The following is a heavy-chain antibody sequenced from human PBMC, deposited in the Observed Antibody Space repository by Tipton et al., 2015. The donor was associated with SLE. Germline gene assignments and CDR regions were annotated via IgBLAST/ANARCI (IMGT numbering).Heavy chain of an antibody. CDR1: GFTFNKYG. J-gene: IGHJ6*02. Sequence: SLRLSCVGSGFTFNKYGIHWVRQAPGKGLEWVAFIRHDGGKTYYADSVKGRFIISRDDSKNTLFLQMNSLRGDDTAVYYCVRDEDRLDFWGQGTTVTVSS. CDR2: IRHDGGKT. V-gene: IGHV3-30*02. CDR3: VRDEDRLDF.